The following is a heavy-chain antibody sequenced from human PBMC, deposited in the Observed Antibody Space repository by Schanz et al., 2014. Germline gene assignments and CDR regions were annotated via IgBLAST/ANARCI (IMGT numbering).Heavy chain of an antibody. V-gene: IGHV3-23*01. CDR2: IVGGGGRT. Sequence: EVQLLESGGGLVQPGGSLRISCAASGFTFSGYAMSWVRQAPGKGLEWVSSIVGGGGRTYYADSVKGRFTISRDNSNNTVYLQMNTLRAEDTAVYYCAKDQGSYGSGSYSYFDYWGQGTLATVSS. CDR3: AKDQGSYGSGSYSYFDY. J-gene: IGHJ4*02. CDR1: GFTFSGYA. D-gene: IGHD3-10*01.